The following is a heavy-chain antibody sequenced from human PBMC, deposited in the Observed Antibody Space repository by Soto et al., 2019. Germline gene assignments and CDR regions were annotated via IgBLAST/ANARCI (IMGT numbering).Heavy chain of an antibody. D-gene: IGHD2-2*01. CDR3: ASGSGVPAAKRSGGAFDI. CDR2: IIPILGIA. CDR1: GGTFSSYT. J-gene: IGHJ3*02. Sequence: SVKVSCKASGGTFSSYTISWVRQAPGQGLEWMGRIIPILGIANYAQKFQGRVTITADKSTSTAYMELSSLRSEDTAVYYCASGSGVPAAKRSGGAFDIWGHGTMVTVSS. V-gene: IGHV1-69*02.